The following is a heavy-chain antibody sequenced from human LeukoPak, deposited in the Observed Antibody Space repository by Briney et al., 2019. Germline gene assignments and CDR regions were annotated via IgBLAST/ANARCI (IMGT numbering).Heavy chain of an antibody. J-gene: IGHJ4*02. CDR1: GFSFSNSW. CDR3: ARDIYYYDSSGYYFPGGSDY. D-gene: IGHD3-22*01. CDR2: INEDGSQR. Sequence: PGGSLRLSCAASGFSFSNSWMTWVRQAPGKGLEWVANINEDGSQRYFVDSVKGRFTISRDNAKNSLYLQMNSLRAEDTAVYYCARDIYYYDSSGYYFPGGSDYWGQGTLVTVSS. V-gene: IGHV3-7*01.